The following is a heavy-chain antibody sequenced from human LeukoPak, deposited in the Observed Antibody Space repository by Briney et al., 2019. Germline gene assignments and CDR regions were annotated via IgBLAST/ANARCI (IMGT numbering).Heavy chain of an antibody. CDR2: ISGSGGST. CDR3: AKGTYGSGWTD. Sequence: GGSLRLSCAASGFTFSNYGMHWVRQAPGKGLEWVSGISGSGGSTNYADSVSGRFSISRDNSKNTLYLQMNSLRAEDTAVYYCAKGTYGSGWTDWGQGTLVTVSS. CDR1: GFTFSNYG. D-gene: IGHD6-19*01. J-gene: IGHJ4*02. V-gene: IGHV3-23*01.